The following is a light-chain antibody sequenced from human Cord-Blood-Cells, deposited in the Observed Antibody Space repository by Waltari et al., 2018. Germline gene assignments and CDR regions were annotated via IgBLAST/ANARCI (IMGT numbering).Light chain of an antibody. CDR1: QSVSSSY. CDR2: GAS. V-gene: IGKV3-20*01. J-gene: IGKJ1*01. CDR3: QQYGSSSWT. Sequence: EIVLTQSPGTLSLSPGDRATLSCRASQSVSSSYLAWYQQKPGQAPRLLIYGASSRATGIPDRFSGSGSGTDFTLTISRLEPEDFAAYYCQQYGSSSWTFGQGTKVEIK.